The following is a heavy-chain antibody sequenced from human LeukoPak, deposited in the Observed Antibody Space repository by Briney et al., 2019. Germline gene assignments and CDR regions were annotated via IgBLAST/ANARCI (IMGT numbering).Heavy chain of an antibody. CDR3: ARMVIRAYCSRGSCYEHAFDV. CDR2: IYHSGST. J-gene: IGHJ3*01. CDR1: GGSISTYY. V-gene: IGHV4-59*08. Sequence: PSETLSLTCTVSGGSISTYYWSWIRQPPGKGLEWIGYIYHSGSTNQNPSLKSRVTISVDTSENQFSLKLTSVTAADTAVYYCARMVIRAYCSRGSCYEHAFDVWGQGTMVTVSS. D-gene: IGHD2-15*01.